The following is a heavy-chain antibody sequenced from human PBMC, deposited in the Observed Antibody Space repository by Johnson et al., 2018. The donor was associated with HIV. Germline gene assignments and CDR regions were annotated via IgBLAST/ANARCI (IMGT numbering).Heavy chain of an antibody. D-gene: IGHD3-22*01. CDR1: RFTVSSNY. Sequence: VQLVESGGGVVQPGGSLRLSCAASRFTVSSNYMSWVRQAPGRGLEWVSVIYSGGSTYYADSVKGRFTISRDNSKNTLYLQMNSLRAEDTAVYYCARASSGYYSDAFDIWGQGTMVTVSS. J-gene: IGHJ3*02. CDR2: IYSGGST. V-gene: IGHV3-66*02. CDR3: ARASSGYYSDAFDI.